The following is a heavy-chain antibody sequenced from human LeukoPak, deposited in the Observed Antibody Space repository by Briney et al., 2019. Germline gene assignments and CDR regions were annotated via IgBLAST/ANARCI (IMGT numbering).Heavy chain of an antibody. CDR1: GFTFNYYS. CDR3: AKPPHHCSSTSCYFDY. V-gene: IGHV3-23*01. J-gene: IGHJ4*02. CDR2: ISGSGGST. Sequence: GGSLRLSCAASGFTFNYYSMNWVRQAPGKGLEWVSAISGSGGSTYYADSVKGRFTISRDNSKNTLYLQMNSLRAEDTAVYYCAKPPHHCSSTSCYFDYWGQGTLVTVSS. D-gene: IGHD2-2*01.